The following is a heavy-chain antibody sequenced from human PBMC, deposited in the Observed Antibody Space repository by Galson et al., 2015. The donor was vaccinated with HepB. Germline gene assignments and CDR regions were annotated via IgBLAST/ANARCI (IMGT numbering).Heavy chain of an antibody. V-gene: IGHV3-21*01. CDR1: GFTFSTYS. J-gene: IGHJ4*02. Sequence: SLRLSCAASGFTFSTYSLNWVRQAPGQGLEWVSSISSSSTYIYSADSVRGRFTISGDNAKNSVSLQLNSLRAEDTAVYYCARVPGMVGASTPIDYWGQGTLVTVSS. D-gene: IGHD1-26*01. CDR3: ARVPGMVGASTPIDY. CDR2: ISSSSTYI.